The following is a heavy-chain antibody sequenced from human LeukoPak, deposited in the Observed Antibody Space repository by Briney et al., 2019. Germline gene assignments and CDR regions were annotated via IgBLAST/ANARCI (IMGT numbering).Heavy chain of an antibody. D-gene: IGHD6-19*01. CDR1: GFTFSTFG. J-gene: IGHJ6*02. CDR2: INSNGDDK. V-gene: IGHV3-21*01. Sequence: PGGSLRLSCAASGFTFSTFGMNWVRQASGKGLEWVSTINSNGDDKYHADSVKGRFTISRDNAKNSLHLQMNSLRAEDTAVYYCARDIGNRVVAGTVYYYYGMDVWGRGTTVTVSS. CDR3: ARDIGNRVVAGTVYYYYGMDV.